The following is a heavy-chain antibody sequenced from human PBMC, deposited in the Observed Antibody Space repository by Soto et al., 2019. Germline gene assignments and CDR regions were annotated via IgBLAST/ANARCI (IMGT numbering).Heavy chain of an antibody. J-gene: IGHJ3*02. Sequence: GGSLRLSCAASGFTFSSYAMSWVRQAPGKGLEWVSAISGCGGSTYYVDSVKGRFTISRDNSKNTLYLQMNSLRAVDTAVYYCAKDDPQDYDSSGYYPDAFDIWGQGTMVTVSS. CDR1: GFTFSSYA. V-gene: IGHV3-23*01. CDR3: AKDDPQDYDSSGYYPDAFDI. D-gene: IGHD3-22*01. CDR2: ISGCGGST.